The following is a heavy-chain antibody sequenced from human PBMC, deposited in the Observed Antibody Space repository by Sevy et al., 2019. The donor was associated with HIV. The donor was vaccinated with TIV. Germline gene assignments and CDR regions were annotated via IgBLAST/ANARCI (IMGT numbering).Heavy chain of an antibody. Sequence: GGSLRLSCVASGFTFSSYAVSWVRQAPGKGLEWVAATSARDSSTYHADSVRGRFTISRDNSKNTLYLQMNSLRAEDTAVYYCARAPDPSCMSTRCYYFDYWGQGTLVTVSS. CDR2: TSARDSST. CDR3: ARAPDPSCMSTRCYYFDY. J-gene: IGHJ4*02. CDR1: GFTFSSYA. V-gene: IGHV3-23*01. D-gene: IGHD2-2*01.